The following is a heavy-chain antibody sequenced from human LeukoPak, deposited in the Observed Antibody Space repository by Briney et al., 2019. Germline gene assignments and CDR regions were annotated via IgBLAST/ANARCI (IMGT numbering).Heavy chain of an antibody. D-gene: IGHD6-6*01. CDR2: IYTSGST. V-gene: IGHV4-61*02. J-gene: IGHJ4*02. CDR3: ARGIAARGNLEALGY. Sequence: SETLSLTCTVSGGSISSGSYYWSWIRQPAGKGLEWIGRIYTSGSTNYNPSLKSRVTISVDTSKNQFSLKLSSVTAADTAVYYCARGIAARGNLEALGYWGQGTLVTVSS. CDR1: GGSISSGSYY.